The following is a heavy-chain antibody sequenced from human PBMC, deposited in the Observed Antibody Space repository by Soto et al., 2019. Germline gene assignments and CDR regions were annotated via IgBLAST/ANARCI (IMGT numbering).Heavy chain of an antibody. CDR3: AREGRGKKDGYNGLVSLGY. CDR1: GSRFSNYV. CDR2: IIPIFNST. J-gene: IGHJ4*02. V-gene: IGHV1-69*06. Sequence: SVKVSCKVSGSRFSNYVISWVRQAPGHGLEWLGRIIPIFNSTKYAQSFQGRVTITADKSTSTASLELSSLRSDDTAVYYCAREGRGKKDGYNGLVSLGYWGQGTLVTVSS. D-gene: IGHD2-21*01.